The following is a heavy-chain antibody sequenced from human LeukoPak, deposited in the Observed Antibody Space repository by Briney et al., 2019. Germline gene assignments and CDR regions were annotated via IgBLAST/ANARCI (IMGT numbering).Heavy chain of an antibody. Sequence: SETLSLTCTVPGGSISSGDYYWSWIRQPPGKGLEWIGYIYYSGSTYYNPSLKSRVTISVDTSKNQFSLKLSSVTDADTAVYYCAREGIAAAGIALVDYWGQGTLVTVSS. CDR1: GGSISSGDYY. CDR2: IYYSGST. CDR3: AREGIAAAGIALVDY. V-gene: IGHV4-30-4*01. D-gene: IGHD6-13*01. J-gene: IGHJ4*02.